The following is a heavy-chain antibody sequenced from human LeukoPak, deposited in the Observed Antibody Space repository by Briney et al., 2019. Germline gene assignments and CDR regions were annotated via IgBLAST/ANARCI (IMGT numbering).Heavy chain of an antibody. Sequence: SETLSLTCAVYGGSFSGYYWSWIRQPPGKGLEWIGEINHSGSTYYNPSLKSRVTISVDRSKNQFSLKLSSVTAADTAVYHCARDRSVEGAFDIWGQGTMVTVSS. CDR1: GGSFSGYY. V-gene: IGHV4-34*01. CDR3: ARDRSVEGAFDI. CDR2: INHSGST. J-gene: IGHJ3*02.